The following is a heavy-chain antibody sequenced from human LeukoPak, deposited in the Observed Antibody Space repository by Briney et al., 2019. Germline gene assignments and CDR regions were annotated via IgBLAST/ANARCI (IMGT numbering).Heavy chain of an antibody. J-gene: IGHJ4*02. CDR3: AKERPTVGPPLFDN. D-gene: IGHD4-17*01. Sequence: GGSLRLSCAAAGFSFGSYAMSWVRQAPGRGLEWVSGISDNGGGTYYGDSVKGRFTISRDNSKNMLYLQMNGLRAEDTALYYCAKERPTVGPPLFDNWGQGILVTVYS. CDR1: GFSFGSYA. V-gene: IGHV3-23*01. CDR2: ISDNGGGT.